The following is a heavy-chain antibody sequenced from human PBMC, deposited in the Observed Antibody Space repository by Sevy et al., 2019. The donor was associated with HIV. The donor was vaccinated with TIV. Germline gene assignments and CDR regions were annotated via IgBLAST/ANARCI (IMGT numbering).Heavy chain of an antibody. D-gene: IGHD2-2*02. V-gene: IGHV3-30-3*01. J-gene: IGHJ4*02. Sequence: GGSLRLSCAASGFTFSSYAMHWVRQAPGKGLEWMAVISYDGSNKYYADSVKGRFTISRDNSKNTLYLQMNSLRAEDTAVYYCSRGDIVVVPAAIPTWDYWGQGTLVTVSS. CDR2: ISYDGSNK. CDR1: GFTFSSYA. CDR3: SRGDIVVVPAAIPTWDY.